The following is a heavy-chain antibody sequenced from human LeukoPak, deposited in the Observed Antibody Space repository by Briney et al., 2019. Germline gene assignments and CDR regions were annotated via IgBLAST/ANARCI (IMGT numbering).Heavy chain of an antibody. D-gene: IGHD3-10*01. Sequence: PSDTLSLTCTVSGGSISSYYWSWIRQPAGKGLEWIGRIYTSGSTNYNPSLKSRVTMSVDTSKNQFSLKLSSVTAADTAVYYCARWGSGSYYRPKTRDDYWGQGTLVTVSS. V-gene: IGHV4-4*07. J-gene: IGHJ4*02. CDR3: ARWGSGSYYRPKTRDDY. CDR1: GGSISSYY. CDR2: IYTSGST.